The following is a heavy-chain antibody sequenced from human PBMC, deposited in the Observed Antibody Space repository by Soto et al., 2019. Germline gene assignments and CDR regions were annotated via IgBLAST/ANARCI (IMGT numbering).Heavy chain of an antibody. V-gene: IGHV2-5*02. D-gene: IGHD4-17*01. Sequence: QITLKESGPTLVKPTQTLTLTCTFSGFSLSXXGVXXXXXXXXXXXALXXXXXXYWDDDKRYSPSLKSRLTITKDTSXXQVVXTXTNMXPVDXXXYYCAHXLAASNYGDYEPINSFDYWGQGTLVTVSS. CDR3: AHXLAASNYGDYEPINSFDY. CDR1: GFSLSXXGVX. CDR2: XYWDDDK. J-gene: IGHJ4*02.